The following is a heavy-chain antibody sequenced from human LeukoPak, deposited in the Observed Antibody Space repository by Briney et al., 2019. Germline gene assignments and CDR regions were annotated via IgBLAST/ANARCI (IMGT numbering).Heavy chain of an antibody. V-gene: IGHV4-31*03. Sequence: PSETLSLTCTVSGGSISSGGYYWSWTRQHPGKGLEWIGYIYYSGSTYYNPSLKSRVTISVDTSKNQFSLKLSSVTAADTAVYYCARGGCSGGSCYCAYWGQGTLVTVSS. CDR3: ARGGCSGGSCYCAY. J-gene: IGHJ4*02. CDR2: IYYSGST. CDR1: GGSISSGGYY. D-gene: IGHD2-15*01.